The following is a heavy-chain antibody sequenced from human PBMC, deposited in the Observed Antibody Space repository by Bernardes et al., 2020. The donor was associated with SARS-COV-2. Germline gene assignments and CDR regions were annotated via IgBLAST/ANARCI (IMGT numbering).Heavy chain of an antibody. Sequence: GGSLRLSCAASGFTFSRYQMNWVRQAPGKGLEWVSYISDSGSTIYYADSVKGRFTISRDNAKNSLFLQMNSLRAEDTAVYYCASSYYPGSGSSYGMDLWGQGTTVTVSS. CDR1: GFTFSRYQ. CDR3: ASSYYPGSGSSYGMDL. J-gene: IGHJ6*02. CDR2: ISDSGSTI. V-gene: IGHV3-48*03. D-gene: IGHD3-10*01.